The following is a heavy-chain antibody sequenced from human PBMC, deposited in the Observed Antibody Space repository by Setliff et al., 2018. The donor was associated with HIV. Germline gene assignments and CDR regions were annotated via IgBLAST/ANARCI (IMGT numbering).Heavy chain of an antibody. CDR2: INPHSGDI. D-gene: IGHD3-3*01. Sequence: ASVKVSCKASGYTFTGYYMHWVRQAPGQGLEWMGWINPHSGDINSAQKFQDRFTMTRDTSVNLAYMQLSRLRSDDTAVYYCARAPTLFGVEYYYYFGMDVWGQG. J-gene: IGHJ6*02. CDR3: ARAPTLFGVEYYYYFGMDV. V-gene: IGHV1-2*02. CDR1: GYTFTGYY.